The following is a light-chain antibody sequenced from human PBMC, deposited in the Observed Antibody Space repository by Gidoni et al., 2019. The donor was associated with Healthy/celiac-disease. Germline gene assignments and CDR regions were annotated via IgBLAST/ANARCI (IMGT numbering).Light chain of an antibody. V-gene: IGKV3-11*01. J-gene: IGKJ3*01. Sequence: EIVLTQSPATLSLSPGERATLSCRASQSVSSYLAWYQQKPGQAPRLLIYDASNRATGIPARFSGSVSGTDFTLTISSLEPEDFAVYYCQQRSNWPGTFGPGTKVDIK. CDR3: QQRSNWPGT. CDR1: QSVSSY. CDR2: DAS.